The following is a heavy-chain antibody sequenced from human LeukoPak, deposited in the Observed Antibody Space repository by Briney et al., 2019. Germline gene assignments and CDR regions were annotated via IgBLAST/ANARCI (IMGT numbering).Heavy chain of an antibody. CDR3: ARDRAAYYYDSSAYDY. Sequence: GGSLRLSCAASGFTFSSYSMTWVRQAPGKGLEWVSSISSSSSYIYYADSVKGRFTISRDNAKNSLYLQMNSLRAEDTAVYYCARDRAAYYYDSSAYDYWGQGTLVTVSS. D-gene: IGHD3-22*01. V-gene: IGHV3-21*01. CDR2: ISSSSSYI. CDR1: GFTFSSYS. J-gene: IGHJ4*02.